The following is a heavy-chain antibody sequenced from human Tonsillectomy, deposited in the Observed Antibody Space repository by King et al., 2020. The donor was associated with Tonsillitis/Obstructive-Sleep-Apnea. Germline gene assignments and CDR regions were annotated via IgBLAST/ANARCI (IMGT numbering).Heavy chain of an antibody. Sequence: VQLVESGGGLEQPGGSLRLSCAASGVTLGNYAMSWVRQAPGKGLEWVSAISGSGGRTYYADSVKGRFTVSRDNSKNTLYLQMTSLRADDTAVYFCAKEGDYSSDYYYYYMDVWGKGTTVTVPS. CDR1: GVTLGNYA. CDR3: AKEGDYSSDYYYYYMDV. V-gene: IGHV3-23*04. CDR2: ISGSGGRT. J-gene: IGHJ6*03. D-gene: IGHD4-11*01.